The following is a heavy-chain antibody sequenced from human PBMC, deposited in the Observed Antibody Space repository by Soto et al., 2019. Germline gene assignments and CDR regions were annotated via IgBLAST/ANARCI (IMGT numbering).Heavy chain of an antibody. V-gene: IGHV4-4*02. CDR3: ARDLDGDDFWSGYSLDV. J-gene: IGHJ6*02. Sequence: SETLSLTCAVSGGSISSSNWWSWVRQPPGKGLEWIGEIYHSGSTNYNPSLKSRVTLSVDKSKNQFSLKLSSVTAAYTAVYYCARDLDGDDFWSGYSLDVWGQGTTVT. CDR2: IYHSGST. CDR1: GGSISSSNW. D-gene: IGHD3-3*01.